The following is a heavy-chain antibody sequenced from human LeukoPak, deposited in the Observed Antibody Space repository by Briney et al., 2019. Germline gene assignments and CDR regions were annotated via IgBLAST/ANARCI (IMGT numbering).Heavy chain of an antibody. D-gene: IGHD2-15*01. CDR3: ARLYVGVVGAAAFDY. CDR2: IYYSGST. CDR1: GGSISSYY. Sequence: SETLSLTCTVSGGSISSYYWSWIRQPSGMGLEWIGYIYYSGSTNYNPSLKSRVTISVDTSKNQFSLKLSSVTAADTAVYYCARLYVGVVGAAAFDYWGQGTLVTVSS. J-gene: IGHJ4*02. V-gene: IGHV4-59*08.